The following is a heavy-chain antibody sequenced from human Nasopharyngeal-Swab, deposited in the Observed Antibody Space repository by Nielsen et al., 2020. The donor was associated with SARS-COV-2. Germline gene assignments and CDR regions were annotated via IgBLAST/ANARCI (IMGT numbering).Heavy chain of an antibody. Sequence: ASVKVSCKASGYTFTSYAMNWVRQAPGQGLEWRGWINTNTGNPTYAQGFTGRFVFSLDTSVSTAYLQISSLKAEDTAVYYCAVHVAGDRPPFDPWGQGTLVTVSS. CDR1: GYTFTSYA. CDR3: AVHVAGDRPPFDP. CDR2: INTNTGNP. D-gene: IGHD6-19*01. J-gene: IGHJ5*02. V-gene: IGHV7-4-1*02.